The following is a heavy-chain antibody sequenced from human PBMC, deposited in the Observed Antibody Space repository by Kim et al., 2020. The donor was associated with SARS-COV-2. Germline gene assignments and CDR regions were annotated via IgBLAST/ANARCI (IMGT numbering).Heavy chain of an antibody. D-gene: IGHD5-18*01. CDR2: ISGDGGST. J-gene: IGHJ3*02. CDR3: AKEGLAMVLSGAFDI. Sequence: GGSLRLSCAASGFTFDDYAMHWVRQAPGKGLEWVSLISGDGGSTYYADSVKGRFTISRDNSKNSLYLQMNSLRTEDTALYYCAKEGLAMVLSGAFDIWGQGTMVTVSS. CDR1: GFTFDDYA. V-gene: IGHV3-43*02.